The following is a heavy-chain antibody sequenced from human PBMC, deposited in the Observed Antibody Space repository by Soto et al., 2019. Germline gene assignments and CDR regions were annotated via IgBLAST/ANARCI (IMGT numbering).Heavy chain of an antibody. V-gene: IGHV1-8*01. CDR2: MNPNSGNT. J-gene: IGHJ6*02. CDR1: GYTFTSYD. CDR3: ARGGYDFWSGYYPRPCGMAV. Sequence: QVQLVQSGAEVKKPGASVKVSCKASGYTFTSYDINWVRQATGQGLEWMGWMNPNSGNTGYAQKFQGRVTMTRNTSISTAYRGLSSLRSEDTAVYYGARGGYDFWSGYYPRPCGMAVWGQGPTVTVSS. D-gene: IGHD3-3*01.